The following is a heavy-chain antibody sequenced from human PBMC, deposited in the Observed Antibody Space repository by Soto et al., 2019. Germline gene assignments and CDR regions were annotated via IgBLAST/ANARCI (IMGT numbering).Heavy chain of an antibody. V-gene: IGHV4-31*03. D-gene: IGHD1-7*01. CDR3: ARDNNWNYRYYFDY. CDR1: GGSISSGGYY. Sequence: QVQLQESGPGLVKPSQTLSLTCTVSGGSISSGGYYWSWIRQHPGKGLEWIGYIYYSGSTYYNPSLKSRVTISVDTSKNQFSLKLSSVTAADTAVYYCARDNNWNYRYYFDYWGQGTLVTVSS. J-gene: IGHJ4*02. CDR2: IYYSGST.